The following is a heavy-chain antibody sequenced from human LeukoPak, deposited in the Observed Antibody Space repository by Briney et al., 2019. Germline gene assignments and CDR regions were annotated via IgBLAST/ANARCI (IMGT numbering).Heavy chain of an antibody. Sequence: PSETLSLTCTVSGGSISSYYWSWIRQPAGKGLEWIGRIYTSGSTNYNPSLKSRVTMSVDTSKNQFSLKLSSVTAADTAVYYCARGDDFWSGYSPHDAFDIWGQGTMVTVSS. J-gene: IGHJ3*02. D-gene: IGHD3-3*01. V-gene: IGHV4-4*07. CDR1: GGSISSYY. CDR2: IYTSGST. CDR3: ARGDDFWSGYSPHDAFDI.